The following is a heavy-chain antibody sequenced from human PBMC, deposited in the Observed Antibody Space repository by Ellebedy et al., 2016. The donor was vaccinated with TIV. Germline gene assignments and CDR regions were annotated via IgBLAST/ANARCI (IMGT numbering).Heavy chain of an antibody. J-gene: IGHJ4*02. CDR1: GFTFSDYY. CDR3: ARSIAAAETGFDY. D-gene: IGHD6-13*01. Sequence: GGSLRLSCAASGFTFSDYYMSRIRQAPGKGLEWVSYISSSGSTIYYADSVKGRFTISRDDAKNSLYLQMNSLRAEDTAVYYCARSIAAAETGFDYWGQGTLVTVSS. V-gene: IGHV3-11*01. CDR2: ISSSGSTI.